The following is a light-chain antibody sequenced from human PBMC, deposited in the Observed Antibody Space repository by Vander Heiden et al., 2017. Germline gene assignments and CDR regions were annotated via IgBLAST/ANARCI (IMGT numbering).Light chain of an antibody. CDR3: QSADSSGVV. V-gene: IGLV3-25*03. CDR2: KDS. CDR1: ALPKQY. J-gene: IGLJ2*01. Sequence: SYELTQPPSVSVSPGQTARITCSGEALPKQYAYWYQQKPGQAPVLVIYKDSERPSGIPERFSGSSSGTTVTLTISGVQAEDEADYYCQSADSSGVVFGGGTKLTVL.